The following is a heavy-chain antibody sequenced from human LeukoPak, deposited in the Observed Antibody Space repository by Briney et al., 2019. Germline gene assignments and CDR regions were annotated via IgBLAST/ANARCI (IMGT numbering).Heavy chain of an antibody. CDR1: GFTFSSYA. CDR2: LSGSGANI. D-gene: IGHD6-19*01. V-gene: IGHV3-23*01. Sequence: GGSLRLSCAASGFTFSSYAMSWVRQAPGKGLEWVSGLSGSGANIYYADSVMGRSTISRDNSKNTLYLQLNSLRTEDTAVYYCAKESSSAWSNFDRWGQGTLVTVSS. J-gene: IGHJ4*02. CDR3: AKESSSAWSNFDR.